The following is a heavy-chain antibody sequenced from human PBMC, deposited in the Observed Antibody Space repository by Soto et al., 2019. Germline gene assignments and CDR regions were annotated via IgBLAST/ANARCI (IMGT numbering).Heavy chain of an antibody. Sequence: QVQLVQSGAEVKKPGSSVKVSCKASGGSLSNYGISWVRQAPGQGLEWMGAMIPVFGTPNYAQKFQDRVTTTADASPTPSYMEVRSLTTEDTAVYSCARGDATKLGVTPYDAMDVWGQGTTVTVSS. CDR1: GGSLSNYG. J-gene: IGHJ6*02. V-gene: IGHV1-69*12. CDR3: ARGDATKLGVTPYDAMDV. D-gene: IGHD2-21*02. CDR2: MIPVFGTP.